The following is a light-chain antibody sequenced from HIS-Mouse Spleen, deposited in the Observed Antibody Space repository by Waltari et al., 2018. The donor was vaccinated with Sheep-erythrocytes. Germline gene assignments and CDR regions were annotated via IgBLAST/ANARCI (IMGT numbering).Light chain of an antibody. CDR3: AAWDDSLSGNWV. Sequence: QSVLTQPPSASGTPGQRVTISCSGSSSNIGSNYVYWYQQLPGTAPKLLIYRNNQRPSGVHDRFSGSKSGTSASLAISGLRSEDEADYYCAAWDDSLSGNWVFGGGTKLTVL. J-gene: IGLJ3*02. CDR2: RNN. CDR1: SSNIGSNY. V-gene: IGLV1-47*01.